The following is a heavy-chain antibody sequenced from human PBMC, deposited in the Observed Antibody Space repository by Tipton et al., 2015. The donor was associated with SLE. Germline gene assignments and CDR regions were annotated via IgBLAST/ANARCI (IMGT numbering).Heavy chain of an antibody. CDR2: IWYDGSNK. J-gene: IGHJ4*02. CDR3: AGGLLWFRELFY. V-gene: IGHV3-33*01. Sequence: RSLRLSCAASGFTFSSYDMYWVRQAPGKGLEWVAVIWYDGSNKYYADSVKGRFTISRDNSKNTLYLQMNSLRAEDTAVYYCAGGLLWFRELFYWGQGTLVTVSS. CDR1: GFTFSSYD. D-gene: IGHD3-10*01.